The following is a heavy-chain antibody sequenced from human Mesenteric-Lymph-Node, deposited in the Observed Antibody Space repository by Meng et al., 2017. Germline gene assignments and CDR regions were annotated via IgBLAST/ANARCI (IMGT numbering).Heavy chain of an antibody. CDR3: ARGNRAVGDASDI. CDR2: IKQDGSEK. CDR1: GFTFNDYW. J-gene: IGHJ3*02. V-gene: IGHV3-7*01. D-gene: IGHD3-10*01. Sequence: GESLKISCAASGFTFNDYWMNWVRQAPGLGLEWVAIIKQDGSEKRYVDSVKGRFTISRDNAKSSLFLQMNNLRPEDTAVYYCARGNRAVGDASDIWGQGTMVTVSS.